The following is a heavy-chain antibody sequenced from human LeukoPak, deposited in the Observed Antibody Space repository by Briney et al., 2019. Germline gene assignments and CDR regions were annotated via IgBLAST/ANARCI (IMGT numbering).Heavy chain of an antibody. CDR2: INAGNGNT. CDR3: ARVGPTVTTPYYYYGMDV. CDR1: GYTFTSYA. D-gene: IGHD4-11*01. Sequence: GASVKASCKASGYTFTSYAMHWVRQAPGQRLEWMGWINAGNGNTKYSQKFQGRVTITRDTSASTAYMELSSLRSEDTAVYYCARVGPTVTTPYYYYGMDVWGQGTTVTVSS. J-gene: IGHJ6*02. V-gene: IGHV1-3*01.